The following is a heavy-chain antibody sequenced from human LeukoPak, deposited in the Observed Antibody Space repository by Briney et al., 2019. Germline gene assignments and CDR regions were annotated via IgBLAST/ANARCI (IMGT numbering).Heavy chain of an antibody. CDR1: GFSVSSNY. J-gene: IGHJ4*02. Sequence: HPGGSLRLSCAASGFSVSSNYLSWVRQAPGRGLEWVSVIYSGGSTYYADSVKGRFTISRDNSKNTLYLQMNSLRAEDTAVYYCARERPDSSGWYRGYYFDYWGQGTLVTASS. CDR3: ARERPDSSGWYRGYYFDY. D-gene: IGHD6-19*01. CDR2: IYSGGST. V-gene: IGHV3-53*01.